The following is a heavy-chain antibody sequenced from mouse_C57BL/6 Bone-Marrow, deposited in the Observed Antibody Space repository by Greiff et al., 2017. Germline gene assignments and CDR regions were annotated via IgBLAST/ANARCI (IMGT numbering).Heavy chain of an antibody. CDR3: ARRGPYYGSSYDAMDY. D-gene: IGHD1-1*01. V-gene: IGHV1-9*01. CDR1: GYTFTGYW. CDR2: ILPGSGST. J-gene: IGHJ4*01. Sequence: VQLQQSGAELMKPGASVKLSCKATGYTFTGYWIEWVKQRPGHGLEWIGEILPGSGSTNYNEKFKGKATLTADTSSNTAYMQLSSLTTEDSDIYDCARRGPYYGSSYDAMDYWGQGTSVTVSA.